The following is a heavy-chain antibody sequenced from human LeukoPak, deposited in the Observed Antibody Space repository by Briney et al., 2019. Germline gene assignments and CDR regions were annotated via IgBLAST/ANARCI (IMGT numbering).Heavy chain of an antibody. CDR1: GFTFSTYA. CDR2: ITGTGDGT. J-gene: IGHJ4*02. Sequence: GGSLRLSCAASGFTFSTYAMTWVRQAPGKGLEWVSSITGTGDGTSAADSVKGRFTISRDSSKHTLYLQMNSLRVEDTAVYYCARGDINYYDSSGYFEYYFDYWGQGTLVTVSS. V-gene: IGHV3-23*01. CDR3: ARGDINYYDSSGYFEYYFDY. D-gene: IGHD3-22*01.